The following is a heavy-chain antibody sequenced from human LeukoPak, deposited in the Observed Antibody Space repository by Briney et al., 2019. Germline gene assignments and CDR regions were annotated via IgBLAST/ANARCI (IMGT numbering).Heavy chain of an antibody. CDR1: GFFFGNYA. CDR2: ITGSGT. V-gene: IGHV3-23*01. J-gene: IGHJ4*02. D-gene: IGHD3-10*01. Sequence: PGGSLRLSCEASGFFFGNYALRWVRQSPGKVLEWVSHITGSGTYYADSVKGRFTISRDNAKNSLYLQMNSLRVEDTAVYYCARGPPYGSRSDYFDYWGQGTLVTVSS. CDR3: ARGPPYGSRSDYFDY.